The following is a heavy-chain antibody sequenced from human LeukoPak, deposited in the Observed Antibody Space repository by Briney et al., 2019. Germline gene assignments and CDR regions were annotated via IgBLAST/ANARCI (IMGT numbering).Heavy chain of an antibody. CDR1: GFSFSKDW. J-gene: IGHJ4*02. Sequence: PGGSLRLSCAASGFSFSKDWMSWVRQAPGKGLEWVGRIKSKADGGTTDYAAPVNGRFTISRDNSKNTLYLQMNSLRAEDTAVYYCAKDLVYGWGQGTLVTVSS. V-gene: IGHV3-15*01. CDR2: IKSKADGGTT. CDR3: AKDLVYG. D-gene: IGHD1-14*01.